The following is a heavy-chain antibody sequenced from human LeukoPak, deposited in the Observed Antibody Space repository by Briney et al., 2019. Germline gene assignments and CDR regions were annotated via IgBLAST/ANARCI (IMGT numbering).Heavy chain of an antibody. Sequence: QPGGSLRLSCAASGFTFSVYSMNWVRQAPGKGLEWISYISSDGSKTHYADSVKGRFIISRDNAKNSLYLQMNSLRGEDTALYFCATWWFHGFWGQGSLVAVSS. CDR3: ATWWFHGF. CDR1: GFTFSVYS. D-gene: IGHD2-8*02. V-gene: IGHV3-48*04. CDR2: ISSDGSKT. J-gene: IGHJ4*02.